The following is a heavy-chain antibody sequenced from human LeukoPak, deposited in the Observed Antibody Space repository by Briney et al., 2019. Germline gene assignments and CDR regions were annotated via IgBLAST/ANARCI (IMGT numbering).Heavy chain of an antibody. J-gene: IGHJ5*02. V-gene: IGHV1-69*04. CDR1: GGTFSSYA. CDR3: ARAGEDIVVVPEWFDP. Sequence: ASVKVSCKASGGTFSSYAISWVRQAPGQGLEWMGRIIPIFGIANYVQKFQGRVTITADKSTSTAYMELSSLRSEDTAVYYCARAGEDIVVVPEWFDPWGQGTLVTVSS. D-gene: IGHD2-2*01. CDR2: IIPIFGIA.